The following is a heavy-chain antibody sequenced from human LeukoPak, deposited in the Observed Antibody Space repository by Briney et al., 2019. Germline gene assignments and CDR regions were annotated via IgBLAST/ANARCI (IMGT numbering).Heavy chain of an antibody. D-gene: IGHD3-22*01. CDR2: IYPGDSDT. Sequence: GESLKISCKGSGYSFTSYWIGWVRQLPGKGLEWMGIIYPGDSDTRYSPSFQGQVTISADKSISTAYLQWSSLKASDTAMYYCATSYYDSSGYYSSGAFDIWGQGTMVTVSS. CDR3: ATSYYDSSGYYSSGAFDI. CDR1: GYSFTSYW. J-gene: IGHJ3*02. V-gene: IGHV5-51*01.